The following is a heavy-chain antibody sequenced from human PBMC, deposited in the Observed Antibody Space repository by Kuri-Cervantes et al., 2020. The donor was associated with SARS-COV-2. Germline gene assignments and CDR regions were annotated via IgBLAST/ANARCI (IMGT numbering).Heavy chain of an antibody. Sequence: GGSLRLSCAASGFTFSDYYMSWIRQAPGKGLEWVSYISSSSSYTNYADSVKGRFTISRDNAKNSLYLQMNGLRAEDTAVYYCARTYDFWSGYSSALIDYWGQGTLVTVSS. J-gene: IGHJ4*02. CDR3: ARTYDFWSGYSSALIDY. D-gene: IGHD3-3*01. V-gene: IGHV3-11*03. CDR1: GFTFSDYY. CDR2: ISSSSSYT.